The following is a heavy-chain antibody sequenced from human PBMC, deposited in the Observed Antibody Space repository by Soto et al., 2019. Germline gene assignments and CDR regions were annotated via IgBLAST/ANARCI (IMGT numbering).Heavy chain of an antibody. CDR1: GFTFSSYA. CDR2: ISGSGGST. Sequence: EVQLLESGGGLVQPGGSLRLSCAASGFTFSSYAMSWVRQAPGKGLEWVSAISGSGGSTYYADSVKGRFTISRDNSKNTQYLQMNSRRAEDTAVYYCATRKEDIWGPDVWGQGTTVTVSS. D-gene: IGHD2-15*01. J-gene: IGHJ6*02. V-gene: IGHV3-23*01. CDR3: ATRKEDIWGPDV.